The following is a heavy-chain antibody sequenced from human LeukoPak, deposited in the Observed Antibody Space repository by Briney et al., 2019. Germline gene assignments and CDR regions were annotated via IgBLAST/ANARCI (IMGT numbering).Heavy chain of an antibody. V-gene: IGHV1-46*01. CDR3: ARGGPAARLITFGGVTDY. J-gene: IGHJ4*02. CDR2: INPSGGST. CDR1: GYTFTSYY. Sequence: ASVKVSCKASGYTFTSYYMHWVRQAPGQGLEWMGIINPSGGSTSYAQKFQGRVTMTRDMSASTAYMELRSLRSDDTAVYYCARGGPAARLITFGGVTDYWGQGTLVTVSS. D-gene: IGHD3-16*01.